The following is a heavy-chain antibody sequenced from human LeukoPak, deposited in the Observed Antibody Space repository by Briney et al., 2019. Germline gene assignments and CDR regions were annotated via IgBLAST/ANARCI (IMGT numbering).Heavy chain of an antibody. V-gene: IGHV4-61*08. CDR2: IYYSGST. CDR3: ARAYYYDSSGSTHWYFDL. J-gene: IGHJ2*01. Sequence: SETLSLTCTVSGGSVSSGDYYWSWIRQPPGKGLEWIGYIYYSGSTNYNPSLKSRVTISVDTSKNQFSLKLSSVTAADTAVYYCARAYYYDSSGSTHWYFDLWGRGTLVTVSS. CDR1: GGSVSSGDYY. D-gene: IGHD3-22*01.